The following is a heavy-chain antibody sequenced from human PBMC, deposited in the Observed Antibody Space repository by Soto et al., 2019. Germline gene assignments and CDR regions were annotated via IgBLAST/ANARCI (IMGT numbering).Heavy chain of an antibody. CDR3: ARMMESSSWYSMNYYYYGMDV. D-gene: IGHD6-13*01. V-gene: IGHV1-46*01. CDR2: INPSGGST. J-gene: IGHJ6*02. CDR1: GYTFTSYY. Sequence: ASVKVSCKASGYTFTSYYMRWVRQAPRQGLEWMGIINPSGGSTSYAQKFQGRVTMTRDTSTSTVYMELSSLRSEDTAVYYCARMMESSSWYSMNYYYYGMDVWGQGTTVTVSS.